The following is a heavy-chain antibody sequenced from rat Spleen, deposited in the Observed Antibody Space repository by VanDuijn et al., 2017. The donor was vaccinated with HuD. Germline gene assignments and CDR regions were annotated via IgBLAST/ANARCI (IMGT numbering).Heavy chain of an antibody. J-gene: IGHJ4*01. CDR1: DHSITNGYR. CDR3: ARSDGTHYYLPFAD. D-gene: IGHD1-12*02. CDR2: INSAGSP. V-gene: IGHV3-3*01. Sequence: EVQLQESGPGLVKPSQSLSLTCSVTDHSITNGYRWNWIRKFPGNKLEWMGYINSAGSPNYNPSLKSRISISRDSSKNQFFLQVDSVTTEDTATYYCARSDGTHYYLPFADWGQGASVTVSS.